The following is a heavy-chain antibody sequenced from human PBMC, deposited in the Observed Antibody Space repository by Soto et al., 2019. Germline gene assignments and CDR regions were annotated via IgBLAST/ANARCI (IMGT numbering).Heavy chain of an antibody. V-gene: IGHV1-69*12. Sequence: QVQLVQSGAEVKKPGSSVKVSCKASGGTFSSYAISWVRQAPGQGLEWMGGIIPIFGTANYAQKFQGRVTITADESTSTAYMELSSLRSEYTAVYYCARVLGDYPSFEYYFDYWGQGTLVTVSS. CDR1: GGTFSSYA. CDR3: ARVLGDYPSFEYYFDY. J-gene: IGHJ4*02. CDR2: IIPIFGTA. D-gene: IGHD4-17*01.